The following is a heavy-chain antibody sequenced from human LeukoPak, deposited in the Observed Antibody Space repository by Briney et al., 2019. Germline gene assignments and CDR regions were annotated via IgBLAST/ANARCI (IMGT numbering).Heavy chain of an antibody. CDR2: ISHSGNT. CDR3: AIYGGNSVFDY. J-gene: IGHJ4*02. D-gene: IGHD4-23*01. Sequence: SETLSLTCAVYGGSFSGYYWTWIRQPPGKGLEWIGEISHSGNTNYDPSLKSRVTISADTSKNQFSLKLSSVTAADTAVYFCAIYGGNSVFDYWGQGTLVTVSS. V-gene: IGHV4-34*01. CDR1: GGSFSGYY.